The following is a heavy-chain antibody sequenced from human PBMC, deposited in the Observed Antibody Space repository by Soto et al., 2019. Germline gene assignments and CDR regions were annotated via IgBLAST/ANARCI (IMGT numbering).Heavy chain of an antibody. CDR2: IYYSGST. D-gene: IGHD2-15*01. CDR1: GGSMNSYY. V-gene: IGHV4-59*01. Sequence: QVQLQESGPGLVKPSETLSLTCSVSGGSMNSYYWSWIRQSPGKGLEWIGNIYYSGSTNYNPSLKSRVTISVDTSKNQFSLKLSSVTAADTAVYYCARDRGGNYYYYAMDVWGQGTTVTVSS. CDR3: ARDRGGNYYYYAMDV. J-gene: IGHJ6*02.